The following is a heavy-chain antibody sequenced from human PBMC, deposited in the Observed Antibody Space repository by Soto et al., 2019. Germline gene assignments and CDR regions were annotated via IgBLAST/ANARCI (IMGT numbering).Heavy chain of an antibody. CDR3: VRKDYSDWFFDL. Sequence: QVQLQESGPGLVKPSGTLSLTCAVSGASISSSHWWSWVRQPPGKGLEWIVEIYHSGSTYYNASLKSRVAISLDKSKNQFSLKLRSVTAADTAVYYCVRKDYSDWFFDLWGRGNLVTVAS. D-gene: IGHD4-4*01. CDR2: IYHSGST. J-gene: IGHJ2*01. CDR1: GASISSSHW. V-gene: IGHV4-4*02.